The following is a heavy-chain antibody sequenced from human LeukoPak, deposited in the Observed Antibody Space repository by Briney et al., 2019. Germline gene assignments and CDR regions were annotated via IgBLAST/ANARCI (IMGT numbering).Heavy chain of an antibody. CDR2: ISSDGVTK. Sequence: PGGSLRLSCAASGFTFSSYEMNWVRQAPGKGLEWVSYISSDGVTKYYADSVKGRFTISRDNAKKSLYLQMSSLRAEDTAVYYCARDSGDILTGLTPFDYWGQGTLVTVSS. V-gene: IGHV3-48*03. CDR1: GFTFSSYE. CDR3: ARDSGDILTGLTPFDY. J-gene: IGHJ4*02. D-gene: IGHD3-9*01.